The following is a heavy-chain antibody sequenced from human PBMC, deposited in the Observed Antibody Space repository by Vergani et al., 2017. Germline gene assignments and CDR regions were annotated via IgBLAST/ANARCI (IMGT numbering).Heavy chain of an antibody. CDR1: GGTFSSYT. CDR3: AREPRGDDYVWGSYRYHWFDP. CDR2: IIPILGIA. V-gene: IGHV1-69*08. J-gene: IGHJ5*02. Sequence: QVQLVQSGAEVKKPGSSVKVSCKASGGTFSSYTISWVRQAPGQGLEWMGRIIPILGIANYAQKFQGRVTITADKSTSTAYMELSSLRSEDTAVYYCAREPRGDDYVWGSYRYHWFDPWGQGTLVTVSS. D-gene: IGHD3-16*02.